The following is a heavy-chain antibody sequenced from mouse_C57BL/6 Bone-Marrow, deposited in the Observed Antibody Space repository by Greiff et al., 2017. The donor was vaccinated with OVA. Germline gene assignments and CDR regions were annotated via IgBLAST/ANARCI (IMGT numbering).Heavy chain of an antibody. J-gene: IGHJ4*01. V-gene: IGHV1-55*01. D-gene: IGHD2-2*01. CDR1: GYTFTSYW. Sequence: VQLQQPGAELVKPGASVKMSCKASGYTFTSYWITWVKQRPGQGLEWIGDIYPGSGSTNYNEKFKSKATLTVDTSSSTAYMQLSSLTSEDSAVYYCAREVYGYDGGGYAMDYWGQGTSVTVSS. CDR2: IYPGSGST. CDR3: AREVYGYDGGGYAMDY.